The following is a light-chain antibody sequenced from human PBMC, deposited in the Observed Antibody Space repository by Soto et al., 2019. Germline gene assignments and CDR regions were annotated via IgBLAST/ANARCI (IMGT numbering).Light chain of an antibody. CDR3: SSYAGSYNFV. V-gene: IGLV2-8*01. J-gene: IGLJ1*01. CDR1: ISDVGVYNF. CDR2: EVN. Sequence: QSVLTQPPSASESPGQSVTISCTGTISDVGVYNFVSWYQQHPGKAPKLILSEVNKRPAGVPDRFSGSKSGNTASLTVSGLQAEDEADYYCSSYAGSYNFVFGTGTKVNVL.